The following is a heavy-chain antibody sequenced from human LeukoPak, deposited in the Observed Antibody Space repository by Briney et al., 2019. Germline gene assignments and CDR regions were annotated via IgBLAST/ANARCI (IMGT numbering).Heavy chain of an antibody. CDR2: IYYSGST. V-gene: IGHV4-59*08. CDR1: GGSISSSY. Sequence: SETLSLTCTVSGGSISSSYWSWIRQPPGKGLEWIGYIYYSGSTNYNPSLKSRVTISIDTSKNQFSLKLSSVTAADTAVYYCARGGKSGSXGYXFDYWGQGTLVTVSS. D-gene: IGHD1-26*01. CDR3: ARGGKSGSXGYXFDY. J-gene: IGHJ4*02.